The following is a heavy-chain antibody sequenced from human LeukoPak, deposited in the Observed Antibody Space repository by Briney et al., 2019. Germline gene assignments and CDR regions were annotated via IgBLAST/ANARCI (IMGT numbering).Heavy chain of an antibody. D-gene: IGHD3-22*01. Sequence: ASVKVSCKASGGTFSSYAISWVRQAPGQGLEWMGWISTYSEKPKYSLKLQGRVTVTTDTSTATVSMELRSLTSDDTALYYCARTSVAAHDKIGFVDYWGQGTLVTVS. CDR3: ARTSVAAHDKIGFVDY. CDR2: ISTYSEKP. V-gene: IGHV1-18*01. J-gene: IGHJ4*02. CDR1: GGTFSSYA.